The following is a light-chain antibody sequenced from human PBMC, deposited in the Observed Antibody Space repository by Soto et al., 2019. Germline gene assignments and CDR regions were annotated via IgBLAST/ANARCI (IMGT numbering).Light chain of an antibody. J-gene: IGLJ1*01. CDR3: TSYTTTSTYV. CDR1: SSDVGSYNY. Sequence: QSVLAQPASVSGSPGQSITIFCTGTSSDVGSYNYVSWYQQHPGRAPKLMIYDVTNRPSGVSNRFSGSKSGSTASLTISGLQAEDEADYFCTSYTTTSTYVFGNGTKVTVL. CDR2: DVT. V-gene: IGLV2-14*03.